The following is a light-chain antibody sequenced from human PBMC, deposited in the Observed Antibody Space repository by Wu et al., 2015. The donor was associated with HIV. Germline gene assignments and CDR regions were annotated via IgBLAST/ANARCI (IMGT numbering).Light chain of an antibody. J-gene: IGKJ4*01. CDR2: AAS. CDR1: QGISNF. V-gene: IGKV1-27*01. CDR3: QQYYSTLALT. Sequence: DIQMTQSPSSLSASVGDRVTITCRASQGISNFLAWYQQKPGKPPKVLIYAASTLQSGVPSRFSGSGSGTDFTPTISSLQPEDVATYYCQQYYSTLALTFGGGTKVEI.